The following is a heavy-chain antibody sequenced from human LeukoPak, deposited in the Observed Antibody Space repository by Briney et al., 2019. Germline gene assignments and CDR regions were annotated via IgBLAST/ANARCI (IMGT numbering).Heavy chain of an antibody. Sequence: PSETLSLTCTVSGGSISSYYWNWIRQPPGKGLEWIGYIYYSGSTNYNPSLKSRVTISVDTSKNQFSLKLSSVTAADTAVYYCASITIFGVVNAFDIWGQGTMVTVSS. CDR2: IYYSGST. J-gene: IGHJ3*02. D-gene: IGHD3-3*01. CDR3: ASITIFGVVNAFDI. CDR1: GGSISSYY. V-gene: IGHV4-59*12.